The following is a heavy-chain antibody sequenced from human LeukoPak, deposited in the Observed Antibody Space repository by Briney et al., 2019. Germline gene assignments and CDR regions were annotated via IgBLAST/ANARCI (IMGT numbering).Heavy chain of an antibody. J-gene: IGHJ4*02. CDR2: IWYDGSNK. CDR3: AKGFSHYDILTGYSY. D-gene: IGHD3-9*01. V-gene: IGHV3-33*06. Sequence: GGSLRLSCAASGFTFSSYGMHWVRQAPGKGLEWVAVIWYDGSNKYYADSVKGRFTISRDNSKNTLYLQMNSLRAEDTAVYYCAKGFSHYDILTGYSYWGQGTLVTVSS. CDR1: GFTFSSYG.